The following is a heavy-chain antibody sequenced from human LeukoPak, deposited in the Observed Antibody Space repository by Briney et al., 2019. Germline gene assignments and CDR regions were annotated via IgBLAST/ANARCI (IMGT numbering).Heavy chain of an antibody. CDR1: GFTFSSYA. V-gene: IGHV3-23*01. CDR2: ISGSGGST. D-gene: IGHD3-3*01. J-gene: IGHJ4*02. CDR3: AKVDYDFWSGYYTGMAYFDY. Sequence: PGGSLRLSCAASGFTFSSYAMSWVRQAPGKGLEWVSAISGSGGSTYYADSVKGRFTISRDNSKNTLYLQMNSLRAEDMAVYYCAKVDYDFWSGYYTGMAYFDYWGQGTLVTVSS.